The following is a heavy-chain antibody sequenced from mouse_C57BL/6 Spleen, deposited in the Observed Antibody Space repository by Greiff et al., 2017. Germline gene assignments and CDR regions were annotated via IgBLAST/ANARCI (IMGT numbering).Heavy chain of an antibody. CDR1: GYTFTSYW. D-gene: IGHD2-3*01. CDR2: IYPGSGST. V-gene: IGHV1-55*01. J-gene: IGHJ3*01. Sequence: VQLQQPGAELVKPGASVKMSCKASGYTFTSYWITWVKQRPGQGLEWIGDIYPGSGSTTYNEKFKSKATLTVATSSSTAYMQLSSLTSEDSAVSDCARSIVDWGQGTLVTVSA. CDR3: ARSIVD.